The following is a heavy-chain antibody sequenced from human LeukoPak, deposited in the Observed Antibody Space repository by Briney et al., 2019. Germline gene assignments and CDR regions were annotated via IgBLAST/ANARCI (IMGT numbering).Heavy chain of an antibody. V-gene: IGHV3-30*02. J-gene: IGHJ4*02. CDR3: AKDRSMTTVTPFDN. CDR2: IRYDGSNR. CDR1: GFGFITYG. Sequence: GGSLRLSCAASGFGFITYGIHWVRQAPGKGLEWVAFIRYDGSNRFYADSVRGRFTIFRDNSKNTVYLQMNSLRAEDTAVYYCAKDRSMTTVTPFDNWGQGTLFAVSS. D-gene: IGHD4-17*01.